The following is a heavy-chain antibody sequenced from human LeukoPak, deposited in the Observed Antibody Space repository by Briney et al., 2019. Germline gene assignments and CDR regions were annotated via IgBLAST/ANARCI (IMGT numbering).Heavy chain of an antibody. CDR1: GGSISSGGYY. CDR3: ARERPRKTGGFDY. CDR2: IYYSGST. D-gene: IGHD3-16*01. J-gene: IGHJ4*02. V-gene: IGHV4-31*03. Sequence: PSQTLSLTCTVSGGSISSGGYYWSWLRQHPGKGLEWIGYIYYSGSTYYNPSLKSRVTISVDTSKNQFSLKLSSVTAADTAVYYCARERPRKTGGFDYWGQGTLVTVSS.